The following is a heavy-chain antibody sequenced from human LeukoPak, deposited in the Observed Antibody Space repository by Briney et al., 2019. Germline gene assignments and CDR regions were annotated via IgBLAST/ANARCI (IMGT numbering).Heavy chain of an antibody. Sequence: SETLSLTCTVSGGSISSYYWSWIRQPPGKGLEWIGYIYYSGSTNYNPSLKSRVTISVDTSKNQFSLKLSSVTAADTAVYYCARGRNVLLWFGELFPLHFDYWGQGTLVTVSS. V-gene: IGHV4-59*01. CDR2: IYYSGST. J-gene: IGHJ4*02. CDR1: GGSISSYY. D-gene: IGHD3-10*01. CDR3: ARGRNVLLWFGELFPLHFDY.